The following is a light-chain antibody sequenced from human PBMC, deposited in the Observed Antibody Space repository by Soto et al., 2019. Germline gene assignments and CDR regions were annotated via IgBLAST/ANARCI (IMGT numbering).Light chain of an antibody. J-gene: IGKJ4*01. CDR1: QSLSSN. CDR2: GAS. Sequence: EIVMTQSPATLSVSPGERATLSCRASQSLSSNLAWYQQKPGQAPRLLIYGASTRATGIPARFSDRGSGTEFTLTISSLQSEDFEVYYCQQYNSWPVTFGGGTKVEIK. V-gene: IGKV3-15*01. CDR3: QQYNSWPVT.